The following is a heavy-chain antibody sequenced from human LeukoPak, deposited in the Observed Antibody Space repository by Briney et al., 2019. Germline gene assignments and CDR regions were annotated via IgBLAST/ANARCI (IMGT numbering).Heavy chain of an antibody. CDR3: ARLYSGSSSWFDY. Sequence: GGSLRLSCAASGFTFSSYAMHWVRQAPGKGLEWVATIGDSGGSTHYADSVKGRFTISGDNSKSTLYLQMNSLRAEDTAVYFCARLYSGSSSWFDYWGQGTLVTVSS. CDR2: IGDSGGST. D-gene: IGHD1-26*01. V-gene: IGHV3-23*01. CDR1: GFTFSSYA. J-gene: IGHJ4*02.